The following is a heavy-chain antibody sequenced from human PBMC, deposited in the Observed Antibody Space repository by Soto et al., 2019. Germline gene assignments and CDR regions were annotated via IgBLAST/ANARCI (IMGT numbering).Heavy chain of an antibody. CDR1: GYTFTSYG. CDR2: ISAYNGNT. D-gene: IGHD1-7*01. V-gene: IGHV1-18*01. J-gene: IGHJ6*02. Sequence: QVQLVQSGAEVKKPGASVKVSCKASGYTFTSYGISWVRQAPGQGLEWMGWISAYNGNTNYAQKRQGRGTRTTDTSTSTAYMELRSLRSDDTAVYYCARDRTRYYYDSMDVWGQGTTVTVSS. CDR3: ARDRTRYYYDSMDV.